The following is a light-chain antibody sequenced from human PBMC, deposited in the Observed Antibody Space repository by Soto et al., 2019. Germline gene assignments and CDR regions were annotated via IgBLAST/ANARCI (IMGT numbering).Light chain of an antibody. CDR3: QQTHTALSIT. Sequence: DIQMTQSPSSLSASVGDRVTITCRASESIARHLNWYQQKPGKAPKLLIYAVSSLQNGVPSRFRGVGSGTDFTLTISNLQPEDFATYYCQQTHTALSITFGQGTRLEIK. CDR2: AVS. V-gene: IGKV1-39*01. CDR1: ESIARH. J-gene: IGKJ5*01.